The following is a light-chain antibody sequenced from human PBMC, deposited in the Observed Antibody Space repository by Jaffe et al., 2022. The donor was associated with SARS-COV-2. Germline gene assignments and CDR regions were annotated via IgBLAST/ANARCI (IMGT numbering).Light chain of an antibody. CDR1: HGISNY. CDR2: SAS. CDR3: QQDYNYGT. V-gene: IGKV1-8*01. J-gene: IGKJ1*01. Sequence: AIRMTQSPSSFSASTGDRVTVTCRASHGISNYLAWYQQGPGKAPKFLIYSASTLQSGVPSRFSGSGSGTGFTLTISCLQSEDFGTDYCQQDYNYGTFGQGTKVQTK.